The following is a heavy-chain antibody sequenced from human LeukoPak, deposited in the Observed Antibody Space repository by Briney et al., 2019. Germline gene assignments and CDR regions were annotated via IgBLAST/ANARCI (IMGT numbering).Heavy chain of an antibody. CDR2: IYYSGST. J-gene: IGHJ4*02. CDR3: ARRIAAAGIFFDY. Sequence: SETLSLTCTVSGGSISSSSYYWGWIRQPPGKGLEWIGSIYYSGSTYYNPSLESRVTISVDTSKNQFSLKLSSVTAADTAVYYCARRIAAAGIFFDYWGQGTLVTVSS. D-gene: IGHD6-13*01. V-gene: IGHV4-39*01. CDR1: GGSISSSSYY.